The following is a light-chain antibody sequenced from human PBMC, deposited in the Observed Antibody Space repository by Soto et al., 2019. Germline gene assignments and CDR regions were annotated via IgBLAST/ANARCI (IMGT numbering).Light chain of an antibody. CDR2: RTS. Sequence: DIQMTQSPSSLSASVGDRITITCRASQSLGDYLNWYQQKPGVAPKLLIYRTSTVQSGVPSRFSGSGSGTQFTLTISGLRPEDFATYFFQQGQATPYTFGQGNMLDMK. J-gene: IGKJ2*01. V-gene: IGKV1-39*01. CDR1: QSLGDY. CDR3: QQGQATPYT.